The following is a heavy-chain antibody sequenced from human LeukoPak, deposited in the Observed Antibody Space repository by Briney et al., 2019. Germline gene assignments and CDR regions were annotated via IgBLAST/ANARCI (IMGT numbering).Heavy chain of an antibody. CDR2: IIPIFGTA. D-gene: IGHD3-3*01. V-gene: IGHV1-69*06. J-gene: IGHJ6*03. CDR3: ATGITIFGTSYYYMDV. Sequence: RASVKVSCKASGGTFSSYAISWVRQAPGQGLEWMGGIIPIFGTANYAQKFQGRVTITADKSTSTAYMELSSLRSEDTAVYYCATGITIFGTSYYYMDVWGKGTTVTVSS. CDR1: GGTFSSYA.